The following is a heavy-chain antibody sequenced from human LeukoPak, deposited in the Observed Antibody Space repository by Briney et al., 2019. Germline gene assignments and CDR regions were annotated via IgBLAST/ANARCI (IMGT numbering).Heavy chain of an antibody. Sequence: PGGSLRLSCAASGFTFSDHYIDWVRQAPGKGLEWVGRSRDKGNSYTTAYAASVRGRFTISRDDSKNSLYLQMNSLKIEDTAVYYCTKLARAPRDFDYWGQGTLVTASS. J-gene: IGHJ4*01. CDR3: TKLARAPRDFDY. CDR2: SRDKGNSYTT. CDR1: GFTFSDHY. D-gene: IGHD3-10*01. V-gene: IGHV3-72*01.